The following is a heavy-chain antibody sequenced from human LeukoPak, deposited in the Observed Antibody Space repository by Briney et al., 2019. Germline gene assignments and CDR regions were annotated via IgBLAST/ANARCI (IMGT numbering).Heavy chain of an antibody. D-gene: IGHD3-10*01. CDR3: AKVSSHRYASGSYYNDFDY. J-gene: IGHJ4*02. Sequence: PGGSLRLSCAASGFTFSSYAMSWVRQAPGKGLKWVSVISGSGGSTYYADSVRGRFSISRDNSKNTLYLQMNSLRAEDTAVYYCAKVSSHRYASGSYYNDFDYWGQGALVTVSS. CDR1: GFTFSSYA. V-gene: IGHV3-23*01. CDR2: ISGSGGST.